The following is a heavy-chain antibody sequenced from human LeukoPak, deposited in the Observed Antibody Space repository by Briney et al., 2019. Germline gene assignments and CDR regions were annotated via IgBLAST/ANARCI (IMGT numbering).Heavy chain of an antibody. CDR1: GFTFSTCA. V-gene: IGHV3-23*01. D-gene: IGHD6-19*01. Sequence: GGSLRLSCAASGFTFSTCAMSWVRQPPGKGLERVGGSGYGGSHTNYADPVKGRLTSSRDNSKNTLSLQMSGLRAEDTAVYYGAKGRIAVSDFDYWGQGTLVSVSS. CDR2: SGYGGSHT. CDR3: AKGRIAVSDFDY. J-gene: IGHJ4*02.